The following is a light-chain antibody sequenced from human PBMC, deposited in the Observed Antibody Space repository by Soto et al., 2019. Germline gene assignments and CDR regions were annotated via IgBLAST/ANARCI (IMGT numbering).Light chain of an antibody. Sequence: EIVLTQSPCTLSLSPGERATLSCRASQSVSSSYLAWYRQKPGQAPRLLIYGASSRATGIPDRFSGSGSGTDFTLTISRLETEDFAVYYCQEYGTSRTFGQGTKVDIK. CDR2: GAS. CDR1: QSVSSSY. V-gene: IGKV3-20*01. J-gene: IGKJ1*01. CDR3: QEYGTSRT.